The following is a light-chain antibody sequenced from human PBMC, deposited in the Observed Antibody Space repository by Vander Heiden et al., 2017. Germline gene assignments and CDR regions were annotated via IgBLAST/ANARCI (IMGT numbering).Light chain of an antibody. J-gene: IGLJ1*01. V-gene: IGLV1-40*01. CDR2: GNG. CDR3: QSYDSSLSAYV. Sequence: QSVLTQPPSVSGAPGQRVTISCTGGSSNIGAGFNVHWYQQLPGTTPKLLIFGNGNRPSGVPDRFSGSKSGTSAALAITWLQAEDEGDYYCQSYDSSLSAYVFGTGTKVTVL. CDR1: SSNIGAGFN.